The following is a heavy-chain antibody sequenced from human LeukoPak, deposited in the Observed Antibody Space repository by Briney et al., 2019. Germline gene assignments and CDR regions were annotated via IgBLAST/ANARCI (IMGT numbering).Heavy chain of an antibody. V-gene: IGHV4-38-2*02. CDR3: ARVGSSWYFDY. Sequence: SETLSLTCTVSDYSISSGYGYYWGWIRQPPGKGLEWIGNIYHSGITYYNHFNSSLKSRVTISIDTSKNQFSLRLTSVTAADTAVYYCARVGSSWYFDYWGQGTLVTVSS. CDR2: IYHSGIT. CDR1: DYSISSGYGYY. D-gene: IGHD6-13*01. J-gene: IGHJ4*02.